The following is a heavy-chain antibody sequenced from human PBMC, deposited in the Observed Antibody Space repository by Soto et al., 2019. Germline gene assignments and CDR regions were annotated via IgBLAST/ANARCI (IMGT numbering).Heavy chain of an antibody. D-gene: IGHD3-22*01. CDR1: GGSFSGYY. Sequence: ETLSLTCAVYGGSFSGYYWSWIRQPPGKGLEWIGEINHSGSTNYNPSLKSRVTISVDTSENQFSLKLSSVTAADTAVYYCARGLNYYDSSGYYYWGQGTLVTVSS. J-gene: IGHJ4*02. V-gene: IGHV4-34*01. CDR2: INHSGST. CDR3: ARGLNYYDSSGYYY.